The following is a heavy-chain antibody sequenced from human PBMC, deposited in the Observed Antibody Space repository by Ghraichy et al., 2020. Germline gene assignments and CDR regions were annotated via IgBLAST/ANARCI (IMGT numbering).Heavy chain of an antibody. CDR1: GFTFSSYG. CDR2: IRYDGSNK. J-gene: IGHJ4*02. V-gene: IGHV3-30*02. Sequence: GESLNISCAASGFTFSSYGMHWVRQAPGKGLEWVAFIRYDGSNKYYADSVKGRFTISRDSSKNTLYLQMNSLRAEDTAVYYCAKDQYYYDSSGHGGYWGQGTLVTVSS. D-gene: IGHD3-22*01. CDR3: AKDQYYYDSSGHGGY.